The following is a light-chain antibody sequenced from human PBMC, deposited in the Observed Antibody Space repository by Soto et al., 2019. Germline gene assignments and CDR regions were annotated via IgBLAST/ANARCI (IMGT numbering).Light chain of an antibody. V-gene: IGLV2-11*01. Sequence: QSALTQPHSVSGSPGQSVTISCTGTSVDVGAYDFVSWYQQHPGKAPKLLIYVVSGRPSGVPHRFSGSKSGNAASLTVSGLQAEDEADYYCSSFAGAPVIFGGGTKLTVL. CDR3: SSFAGAPVI. J-gene: IGLJ2*01. CDR1: SVDVGAYDF. CDR2: VVS.